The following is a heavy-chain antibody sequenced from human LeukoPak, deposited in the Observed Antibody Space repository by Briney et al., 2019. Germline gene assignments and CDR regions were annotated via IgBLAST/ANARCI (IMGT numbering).Heavy chain of an antibody. CDR2: FDPEDGET. V-gene: IGHV1-24*01. CDR3: ATGNPGGYRHFDY. D-gene: IGHD3-16*01. Sequence: GSSVKVSCKASGGTFSSYAISWVRQAPGKGLEWMGGFDPEDGETIYAQKFQGRVTMTEDTSTDTAYMELSSLRSEDTAVYYCATGNPGGYRHFDYWGQGTLVTVSS. CDR1: GGTFSSYA. J-gene: IGHJ4*02.